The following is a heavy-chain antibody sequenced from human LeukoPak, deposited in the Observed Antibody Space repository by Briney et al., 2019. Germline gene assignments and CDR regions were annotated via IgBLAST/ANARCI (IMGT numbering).Heavy chain of an antibody. CDR3: ARDLFWGSIDY. V-gene: IGHV4-30-4*08. D-gene: IGHD3-16*01. CDR2: IYYSGST. J-gene: IGHJ4*02. CDR1: GGSISSGDYY. Sequence: SETLSLTCTVSGGSISSGDYYWGWIRQHPGKGLEWIGYIYYSGSTYYNPSLKSRVTISVDTSKNQFSLKLSSVTAADTAVYYCARDLFWGSIDYWGQGTLVTVSS.